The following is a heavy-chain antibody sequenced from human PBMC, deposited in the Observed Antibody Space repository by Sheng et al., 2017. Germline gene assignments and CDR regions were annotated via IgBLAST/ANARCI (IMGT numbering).Heavy chain of an antibody. D-gene: IGHD3-3*01. CDR1: GFNFSSYG. V-gene: IGHV3-23*04. CDR2: ISGSGDSA. J-gene: IGHJ3*02. Sequence: EVQLVESGGGLVQPGGTLRLSCAASGFNFSSYGMSWVRQAPGKGLEWVSAISGSGDSAYYADSVKGRFTISRDNSKNTLYMQMNSLRAEDTAVYYCANTYYDFGSAYDALYIWVRRT. CDR3: ANTYYDFGSAYDALYI.